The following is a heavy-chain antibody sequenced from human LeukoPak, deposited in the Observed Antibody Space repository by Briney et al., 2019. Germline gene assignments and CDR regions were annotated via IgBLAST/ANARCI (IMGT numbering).Heavy chain of an antibody. CDR1: GGSIGSYY. Sequence: SETLSLTCTVSGGSIGSYYWSWIRQRPGKGLEWIGYIYYSGSTNYNPSLKSRVTISVGTSKNQFSLKLSSVTAADTAVYYCARVEHRSSSWDPYFDYWGQGTLVTVSS. J-gene: IGHJ4*02. CDR3: ARVEHRSSSWDPYFDY. D-gene: IGHD6-13*01. V-gene: IGHV4-59*01. CDR2: IYYSGST.